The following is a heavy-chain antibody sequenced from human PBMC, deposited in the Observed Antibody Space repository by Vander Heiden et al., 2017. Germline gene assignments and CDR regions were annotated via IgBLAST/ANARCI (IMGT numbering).Heavy chain of an antibody. Sequence: QVHMVQAQAEVKKPAASVKVSCRASGYTFSTYDINWVRQAAGQGLEWMGWMNPKSGNTGYAQKFQGRVTMTRDTSISTAYMELSSLKSEDTAVYYCARTPPSWLYAIDYWGQGTLVSVSS. CDR3: ARTPPSWLYAIDY. CDR2: MNPKSGNT. D-gene: IGHD2-8*01. V-gene: IGHV1-8*01. J-gene: IGHJ4*02. CDR1: GYTFSTYD.